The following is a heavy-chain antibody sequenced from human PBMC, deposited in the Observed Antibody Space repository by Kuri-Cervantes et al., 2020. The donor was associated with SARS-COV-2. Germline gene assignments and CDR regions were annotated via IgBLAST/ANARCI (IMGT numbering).Heavy chain of an antibody. V-gene: IGHV3-74*01. CDR3: VRDGDHWDFDY. CDR1: GLAVSKYW. D-gene: IGHD7-27*01. J-gene: IGHJ4*02. Sequence: LSLTCVASGLAVSKYWMHWVRQAPGKGLVWVSRINPDGSYTNNADSVKGRFTLSRDNAKNMLFLQMNSLRAEDTAVYYCVRDGDHWDFDYWGQGTLVTVSS. CDR2: INPDGSYT.